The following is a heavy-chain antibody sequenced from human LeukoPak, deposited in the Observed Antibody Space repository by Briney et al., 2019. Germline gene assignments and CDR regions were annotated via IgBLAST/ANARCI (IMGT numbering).Heavy chain of an antibody. Sequence: GALRLSCAASGFTSSSYSMNWVRQAPGKGLEWVSSISSSSSYIYYADSVKGRFTISRDNAKNSLYLQMNSLRAEDTAVYYCARDREGDYGSGSYTPLDYWGQGTLVAVSS. CDR3: ARDREGDYGSGSYTPLDY. J-gene: IGHJ4*02. CDR1: GFTSSSYS. V-gene: IGHV3-21*01. D-gene: IGHD3-10*01. CDR2: ISSSSSYI.